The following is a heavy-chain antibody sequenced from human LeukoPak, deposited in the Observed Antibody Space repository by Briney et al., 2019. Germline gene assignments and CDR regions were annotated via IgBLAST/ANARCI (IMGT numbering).Heavy chain of an antibody. V-gene: IGHV1-8*01. D-gene: IGHD3-22*01. Sequence: ASVKVSCKASGYTFTNYDINWVRQATGQGLEWMGWMNPNSGNTGYAQKFQDRVTMTRNTSISTAYMELRSLKSDDTAVYYCASLKNYYDSSGYLVTDAFDIWGQGTMVTVSS. CDR2: MNPNSGNT. J-gene: IGHJ3*02. CDR3: ASLKNYYDSSGYLVTDAFDI. CDR1: GYTFTNYD.